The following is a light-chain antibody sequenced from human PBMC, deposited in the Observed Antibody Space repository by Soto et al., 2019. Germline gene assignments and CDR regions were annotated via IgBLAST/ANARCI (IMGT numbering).Light chain of an antibody. CDR3: QQYDTWPIT. J-gene: IGKJ3*01. V-gene: IGKV3-15*01. Sequence: EIVLTQSPGTLALSPGERATLSCRASQSVGSSLAWYQRKPGQAPRLLIYGASTRAPGIPARFSGSGSGTEFTLTISSLQSEDLAVYYCQQYDTWPITFGPGTKVDIK. CDR2: GAS. CDR1: QSVGSS.